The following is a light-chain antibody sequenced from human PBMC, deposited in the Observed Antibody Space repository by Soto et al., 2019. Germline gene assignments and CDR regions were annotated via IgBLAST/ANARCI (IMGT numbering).Light chain of an antibody. CDR1: TGAVTSDYY. CDR2: XXX. Sequence: QAVVTQEPSLTVSPGGTVTLTCASSTGAVTSDYYPNWFQQKLGLAPRALIXXXXXXXXXXXXXXXGSLLGGKAALTLSGVXXXXXXGYYCLFYYGGTGVFGGGTMLTV. CDR3: LFYYGGTGV. V-gene: IGLV7-43*01. J-gene: IGLJ3*02.